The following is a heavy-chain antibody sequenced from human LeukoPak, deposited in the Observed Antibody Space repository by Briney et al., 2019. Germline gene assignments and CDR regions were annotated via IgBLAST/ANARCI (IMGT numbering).Heavy chain of an antibody. CDR1: GFTFNNFG. Sequence: GGSLRLSCAASGFTFNNFGLHWVRQAPGKGLEWVSFISYDGDTKSYADSVKGRFTISRDNSKNTLYLQMNSLRDEDTGFYYCARDRIVGASFDYWGQGSLITVSS. V-gene: IGHV3-30-3*01. CDR2: ISYDGDTK. J-gene: IGHJ4*02. CDR3: ARDRIVGASFDY. D-gene: IGHD1-26*01.